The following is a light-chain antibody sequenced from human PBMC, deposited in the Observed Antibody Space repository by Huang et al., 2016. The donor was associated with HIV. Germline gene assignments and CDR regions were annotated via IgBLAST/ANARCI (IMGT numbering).Light chain of an antibody. CDR1: QSVSHN. J-gene: IGKJ1*01. CDR3: QQYNDWRT. V-gene: IGKV3-15*01. Sequence: EIVLTQSPATLSVSPGERATLSCRASQSVSHNLAWYQHKPGQTPRLLIYGAFTRATGIPARFSGSGSGTEFTLTISSLQSEDFAVYYCQQYNDWRTFGQGTKVEIK. CDR2: GAF.